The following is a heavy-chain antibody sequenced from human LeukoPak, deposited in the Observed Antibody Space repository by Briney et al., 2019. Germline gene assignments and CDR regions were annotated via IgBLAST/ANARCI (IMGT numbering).Heavy chain of an antibody. J-gene: IGHJ4*02. V-gene: IGHV4-59*01. Sequence: SETLSLTCTVSGGSISSYYWSWIRQPPGKGLEWIGYIYYSGSTNYNPSLKNRGTISVDTSKNHFSLQLRSVTAADTAVYYCAREVGATHYWGQGTLVTVSS. CDR2: IYYSGST. D-gene: IGHD1-26*01. CDR3: AREVGATHY. CDR1: GGSISSYY.